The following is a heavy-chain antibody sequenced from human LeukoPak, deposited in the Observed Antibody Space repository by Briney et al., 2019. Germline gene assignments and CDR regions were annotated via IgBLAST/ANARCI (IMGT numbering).Heavy chain of an antibody. CDR3: ARGVRSNWDYLYFDY. CDR2: IKQGGSEK. D-gene: IGHD1-7*01. CDR1: RFNFRSYW. Sequence: GGSLRLSCAGSRFNFRSYWMSWVRQAPGKGLEWVSNIKQGGSEKYYVDSVKGRFTISRDDAKSSLYLQMNSLRAEDTAVYYCARGVRSNWDYLYFDYWGQGALVTVSS. V-gene: IGHV3-7*01. J-gene: IGHJ4*02.